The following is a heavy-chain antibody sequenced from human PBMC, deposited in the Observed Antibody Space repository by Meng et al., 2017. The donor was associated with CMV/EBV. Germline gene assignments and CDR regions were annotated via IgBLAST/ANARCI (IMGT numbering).Heavy chain of an antibody. CDR3: AREVSYGSFYYYGMDV. J-gene: IGHJ6*02. V-gene: IGHV4-59*01. CDR2: IYYSGST. CDR1: GGSISSYY. Sequence: GSLRLSGTVFGGSISSYYWSWIRQPPGKGLEWIGYIYYSGSTNYNPSLKSRVTISVDTFKNQFSLKLSSVTAADTAVYYCAREVSYGSFYYYGMDVWGQGTTVTVSS. D-gene: IGHD5-18*01.